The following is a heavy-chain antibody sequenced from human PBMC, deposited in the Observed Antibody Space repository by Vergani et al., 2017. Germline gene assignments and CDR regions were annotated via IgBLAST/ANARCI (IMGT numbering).Heavy chain of an antibody. V-gene: IGHV1-69*02. CDR3: ARGGGGSELYGMDV. D-gene: IGHD2-15*01. CDR1: GGTFSSST. Sequence: QVQLVQSGAEVKKPGSSVKVSCKASGGTFSSSTISWVRQAPGQGLEWMGRIIPILGIANYAQKFQGRVTITADKSTSTAYMELSSLRSEDTAVYYCARGGGGSELYGMDVWGQGTTVTVSS. CDR2: IIPILGIA. J-gene: IGHJ6*02.